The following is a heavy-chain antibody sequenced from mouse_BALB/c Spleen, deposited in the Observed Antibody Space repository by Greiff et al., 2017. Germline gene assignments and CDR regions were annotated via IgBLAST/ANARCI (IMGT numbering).Heavy chain of an antibody. CDR1: GYTFTSYW. CDR2: IYPSDSYT. Sequence: QVQLQQSGAELVRPGASVKLSCKASGYTFTSYWINWVKQRPGQGLEWIGNIYPSDSYTNYNQKFKDKATLTVDKSSSTAYMQLSSPTSEDSAVYYCTRGYGNAWFAYWGQGTLVTVSA. D-gene: IGHD2-1*01. J-gene: IGHJ3*01. CDR3: TRGYGNAWFAY. V-gene: IGHV1-69*02.